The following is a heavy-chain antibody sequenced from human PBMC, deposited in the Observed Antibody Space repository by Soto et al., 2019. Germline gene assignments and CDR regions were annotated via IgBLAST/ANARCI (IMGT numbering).Heavy chain of an antibody. D-gene: IGHD2-15*01. CDR2: IRNEANSYTA. CDR3: TRVPTPVPAAIDI. V-gene: IGHV3-72*01. J-gene: IGHJ3*02. Sequence: SLRLSCTASGFTFSDYYMDWVRQAPGKGLDWVGRIRNEANSYTAVYAASVTGRFTMSRDDSKNSLYLQMDSLKTEDTAMYYCTRVPTPVPAAIDIWGQGTMVTVSS. CDR1: GFTFSDYY.